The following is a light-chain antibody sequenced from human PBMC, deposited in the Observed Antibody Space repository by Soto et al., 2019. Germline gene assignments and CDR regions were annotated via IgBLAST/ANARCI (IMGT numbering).Light chain of an antibody. J-gene: IGLJ2*01. CDR3: SSYTASRTK. CDR2: DVS. V-gene: IGLV2-14*01. Sequence: QSVLTQPASVSESPGQSITISCTGTNSDIGTYIYVSWYQQHPGKAPKLLIYDVSNRPSGVSNRFSGSKSGNTASLTISGLQAEDEADYYCSSYTASRTKFGGGTKLTVL. CDR1: NSDIGTYIY.